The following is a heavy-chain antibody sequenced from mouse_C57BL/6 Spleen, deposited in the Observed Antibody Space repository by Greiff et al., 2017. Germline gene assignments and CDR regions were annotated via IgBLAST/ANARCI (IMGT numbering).Heavy chain of an antibody. CDR2: IDPANGNT. CDR1: GFNIKNTY. CDR3: ARSHYYGSSYGYFDV. D-gene: IGHD1-1*01. J-gene: IGHJ1*03. Sequence: VQLQQSVAELVRPGASVKLSCTASGFNIKNTYMHWVKQRPEQGLEWIGRIDPANGNTKYAPKFQGKATITAGTSSNTAYLQLSSLTSEDTAIYYCARSHYYGSSYGYFDVWGTGTTVTVSS. V-gene: IGHV14-3*01.